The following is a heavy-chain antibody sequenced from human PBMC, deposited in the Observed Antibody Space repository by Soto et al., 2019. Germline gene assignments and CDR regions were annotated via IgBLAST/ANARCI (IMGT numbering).Heavy chain of an antibody. J-gene: IGHJ4*02. CDR3: ARDHGHAVRVVVITPLFY. CDR2: ISYDGSNK. CDR1: GFTFSSYA. D-gene: IGHD3-22*01. V-gene: IGHV3-30-3*01. Sequence: QVQLVESGGGVVQPGRSLRLSCAASGFTFSSYAMHWVRQAPGKGLEWVAVISYDGSNKYYADSVKGRFTISRDNSKNTLYLQMNSLRAEDTAVYYCARDHGHAVRVVVITPLFYWGQGTLVTVSS.